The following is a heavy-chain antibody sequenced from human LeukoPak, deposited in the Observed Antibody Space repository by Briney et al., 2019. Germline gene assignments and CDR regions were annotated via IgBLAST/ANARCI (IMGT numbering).Heavy chain of an antibody. CDR1: GGSFSGYY. CDR2: INHSGST. J-gene: IGHJ5*02. CDR3: ARGMYSSSWYGSDWFDP. D-gene: IGHD6-13*01. Sequence: SETLSLTCAVYGGSFSGYYWSWIRQPPGKGLEWIGEINHSGSTNYNPSLKSRVTISVDTSKNQFSLKLSSVTAADTAVYYCARGMYSSSWYGSDWFDPWGQGTLVTVSS. V-gene: IGHV4-34*01.